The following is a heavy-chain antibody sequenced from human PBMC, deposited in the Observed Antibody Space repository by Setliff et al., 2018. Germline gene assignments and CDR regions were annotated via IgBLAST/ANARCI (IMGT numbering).Heavy chain of an antibody. J-gene: IGHJ4*02. CDR1: GDSISDAS. Sequence: KTSETLSLTCTVSGDSISDASIMAWIRQPPGKGLEFIGYVFYNGAAKYDPSLKSRVTMSVDTSKTQFSLKLNSMTTADTAVYYCARLPPLHTPMALTFDYWGQGILVAVSS. CDR3: ARLPPLHTPMALTFDY. D-gene: IGHD5-18*01. CDR2: VFYNGAA. V-gene: IGHV4-59*01.